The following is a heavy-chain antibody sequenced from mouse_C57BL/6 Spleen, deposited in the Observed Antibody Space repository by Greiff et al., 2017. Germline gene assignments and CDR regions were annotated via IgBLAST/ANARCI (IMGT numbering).Heavy chain of an antibody. V-gene: IGHV1-18*01. Sequence: VQLQQSGPELVKPGASVKIPCKASGYTFTDYNMDWVKQSHGKSLEWIGYINPNNGGTIYNQKFKGKATLTVDKSSSTAYMELRSLTSEDTAVYYCARSGELYYSNYVEDAMDYWGQGTSVTVSS. CDR1: GYTFTDYN. CDR3: ARSGELYYSNYVEDAMDY. CDR2: INPNNGGT. J-gene: IGHJ4*01. D-gene: IGHD2-5*01.